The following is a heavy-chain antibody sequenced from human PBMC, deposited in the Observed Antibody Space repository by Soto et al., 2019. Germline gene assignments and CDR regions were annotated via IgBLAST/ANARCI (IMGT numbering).Heavy chain of an antibody. Sequence: PGGSLRLSCAASGFAFSSYAMSWVRQTPEKGLEGVAGLSGGGNARYYAGFVQGRVTFSRDNARNLFYLQMNSLRADDTAMYFCARSLFMVSPANEPSHSWSQGTLAPVSS. D-gene: IGHD2-8*01. CDR3: ARSLFMVSPANEPSHS. V-gene: IGHV3-23*01. CDR1: GFAFSSYA. J-gene: IGHJ4*02. CDR2: LSGGGNAR.